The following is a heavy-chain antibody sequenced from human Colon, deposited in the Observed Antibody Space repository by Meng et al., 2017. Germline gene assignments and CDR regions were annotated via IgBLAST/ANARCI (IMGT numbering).Heavy chain of an antibody. CDR1: GVSNTSSTW. CDR2: TDLSGKT. CDR3: ARHLGWEFDY. V-gene: IGHV4-4*02. D-gene: IGHD6-19*01. J-gene: IGHJ4*02. Sequence: QVQLKESGPVLVKPSGTQSHTCAVSGVSNTSSTWWSRVRRAPGKGMEWIGQTDLSGKTDYNPSLKSRVTISLDKSMNQLYLEVYFVTAADTAIYYCARHLGWEFDYWGPGNLVTVSS.